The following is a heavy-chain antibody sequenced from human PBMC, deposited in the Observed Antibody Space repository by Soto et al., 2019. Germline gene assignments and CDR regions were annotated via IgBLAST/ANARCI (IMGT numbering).Heavy chain of an antibody. Sequence: EVQLVESGGGLVQPGRSLRLSCAASGFTFDDYAMHWVRQAPGKGLEWVSGISWNSGSIGYADSVKGRFTISRDNAKNSLYLQMNSLGAEDTALYYCAKDRGIAASYYYYGMDVWGQGTTVTVSS. CDR1: GFTFDDYA. CDR3: AKDRGIAASYYYYGMDV. J-gene: IGHJ6*02. D-gene: IGHD6-13*01. V-gene: IGHV3-9*01. CDR2: ISWNSGSI.